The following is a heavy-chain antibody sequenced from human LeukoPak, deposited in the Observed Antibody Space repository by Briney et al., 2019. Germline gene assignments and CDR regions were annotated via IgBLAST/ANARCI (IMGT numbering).Heavy chain of an antibody. D-gene: IGHD3-10*01. Sequence: SETLSLTCTVSGGSISSDYWSWIRQSPGKGLEWIGYIYYSGTTSYNPSLKSRGTVSLDTSKNQFSLRLSSVTVADTAVYYCARAIASSGSRLFDYWGQGTLVTVSS. CDR1: GGSISSDY. J-gene: IGHJ4*02. CDR2: IYYSGTT. CDR3: ARAIASSGSRLFDY. V-gene: IGHV4-59*08.